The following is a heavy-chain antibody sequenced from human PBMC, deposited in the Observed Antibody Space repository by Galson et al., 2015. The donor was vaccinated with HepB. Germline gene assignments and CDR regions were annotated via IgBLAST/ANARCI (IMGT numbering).Heavy chain of an antibody. CDR2: IKKDGSEK. V-gene: IGHV3-7*03. CDR1: GFTFSSYW. Sequence: SLRLSCAASGFTFSSYWMTWVRQAPGKGLEWVANIKKDGSEKYYVDSVKGRFTISRDNAKNSLFLQLNSLRAEDTAVYYCARHSRIIMIVEDPTEVRDDGFGIWGQGTMVTVSS. D-gene: IGHD3-22*01. J-gene: IGHJ3*02. CDR3: ARHSRIIMIVEDPTEVRDDGFGI.